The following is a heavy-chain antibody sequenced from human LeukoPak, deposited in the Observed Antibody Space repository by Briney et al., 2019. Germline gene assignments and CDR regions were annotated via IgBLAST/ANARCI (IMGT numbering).Heavy chain of an antibody. CDR1: GYTFTSYG. Sequence: VASVKVSCKASGYTFTSYGISWVRQAPGQGLEWMGWISAYNGNTNYAQKLQGRVTMTTDTSTSTAYMELRSLRSDDTAVYYCARDGYLLWFGASFLFDPWGQGTLVTVSS. CDR3: ARDGYLLWFGASFLFDP. CDR2: ISAYNGNT. J-gene: IGHJ5*02. V-gene: IGHV1-18*01. D-gene: IGHD3-10*01.